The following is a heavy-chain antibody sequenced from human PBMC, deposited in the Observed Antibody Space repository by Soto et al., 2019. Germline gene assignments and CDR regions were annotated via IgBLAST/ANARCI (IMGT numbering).Heavy chain of an antibody. D-gene: IGHD6-19*01. J-gene: IGHJ4*02. Sequence: QLQLQESGPGLVKPSETLSLTCTVSGGSINSAIYYWGWIRQPPGKGLEWIGNVYYRGTTYYNPSLKGRVTFSVDTSKNQFSLKLSSVTAAVSAVFFCVRHQRYSSGWYIDYWGQVNTATASS. CDR3: VRHQRYSSGWYIDY. CDR2: VYYRGTT. V-gene: IGHV4-39*01. CDR1: GGSINSAIYY.